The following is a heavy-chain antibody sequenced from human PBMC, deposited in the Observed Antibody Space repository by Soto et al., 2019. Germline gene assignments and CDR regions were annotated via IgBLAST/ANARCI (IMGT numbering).Heavy chain of an antibody. Sequence: QVQLVQSGAEVKKPGSSVKVSCKASGGTFSSYAISWVRQAPGQGLEWMGGIIPIFGTANYAQKFQGRVTITAEKSTRTADMELSRLRSEATAVYYCARDSGGYGYGYAFGDYWGQGTVETVSS. CDR1: GGTFSSYA. J-gene: IGHJ4*02. V-gene: IGHV1-69*06. D-gene: IGHD5-18*01. CDR2: IIPIFGTA. CDR3: ARDSGGYGYGYAFGDY.